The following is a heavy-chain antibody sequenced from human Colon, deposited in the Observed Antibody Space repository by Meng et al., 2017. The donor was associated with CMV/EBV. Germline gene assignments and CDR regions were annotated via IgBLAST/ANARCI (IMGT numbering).Heavy chain of an antibody. V-gene: IGHV3-21*01. Sequence: GGSLRLSCAASGFTFSGSAMHWVRQAPGKSLEWVSTISSAGIYTFYAASVKGRFTISRDNANSTLYLQMNSLRAEDTAVYYCSRGQDFVVVPTPKNFFDPWGQGTQVTVSS. CDR2: ISSAGIYT. CDR1: GFTFSGSA. J-gene: IGHJ5*02. CDR3: SRGQDFVVVPTPKNFFDP. D-gene: IGHD2-2*01.